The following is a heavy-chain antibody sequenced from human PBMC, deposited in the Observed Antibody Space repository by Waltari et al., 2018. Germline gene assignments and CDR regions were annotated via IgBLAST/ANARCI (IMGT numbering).Heavy chain of an antibody. D-gene: IGHD4-4*01. CDR3: AVNSVTKAYFDY. Sequence: EVQLVESGGGLVQPGGSLRLSCAASGFTFSSYWMRWVRPAPGKGLAWWANIKQDGSEKYYVDSVKGRFTISRDNAKNSLYLQMNSLRAEDTAVYYCAVNSVTKAYFDYWGQGTLVTVSS. J-gene: IGHJ4*02. CDR2: IKQDGSEK. CDR1: GFTFSSYW. V-gene: IGHV3-7*01.